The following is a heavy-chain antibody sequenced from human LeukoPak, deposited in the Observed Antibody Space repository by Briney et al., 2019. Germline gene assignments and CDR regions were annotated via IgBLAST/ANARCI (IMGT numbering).Heavy chain of an antibody. CDR1: GGSISSSSYY. Sequence: SETLSLTCTVSGGSISSSSYYWGWIRQPPGKGLEWIGSIYYSGSTYYNPSLKSRVTISVDTSKNQFSLKLSSVTAADTAVYYYAREWGWSRRVDYFDYWGQGTLVTVSS. CDR2: IYYSGST. D-gene: IGHD3-3*01. J-gene: IGHJ4*02. V-gene: IGHV4-39*01. CDR3: AREWGWSRRVDYFDY.